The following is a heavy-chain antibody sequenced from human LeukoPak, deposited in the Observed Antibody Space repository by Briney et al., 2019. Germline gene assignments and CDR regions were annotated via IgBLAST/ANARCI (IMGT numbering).Heavy chain of an antibody. CDR3: AKDGATVGPDYFDY. CDR2: VNQDGGED. Sequence: PGGSLRLSCAASGFTFSSYWMSWVRQAPGRGLEWVANVNQDGGEDYYVDSVKGRFIISRDNAENSLYLQMNSLRAEDTAVYYCAKDGATVGPDYFDYWGQGTLVTVSS. D-gene: IGHD4-23*01. J-gene: IGHJ4*02. CDR1: GFTFSSYW. V-gene: IGHV3-7*01.